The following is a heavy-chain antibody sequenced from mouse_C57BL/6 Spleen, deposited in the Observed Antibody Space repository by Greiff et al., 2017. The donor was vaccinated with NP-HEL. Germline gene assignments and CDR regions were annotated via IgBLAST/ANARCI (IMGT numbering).Heavy chain of an antibody. V-gene: IGHV1-47*01. J-gene: IGHJ4*01. CDR3: ARGNDYGAMDY. Sequence: VNVVESGAELVKPGASVKMSCKASGYTFTTYPIEWMKQNHGKSLEWIGNFHPYNDDTKYNEKFKGKATLTVEKSSSTVYLELSRLTSDDSAVYYCARGNDYGAMDYWGQGTSVTVSS. CDR2: FHPYNDDT. D-gene: IGHD2-4*01. CDR1: GYTFTTYP.